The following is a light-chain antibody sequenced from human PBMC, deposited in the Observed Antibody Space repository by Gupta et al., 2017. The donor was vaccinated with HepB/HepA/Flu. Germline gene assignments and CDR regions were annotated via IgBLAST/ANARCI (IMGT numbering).Light chain of an antibody. CDR2: TVF. CDR3: SSYTFTSTLVV. V-gene: IGLV2-14*01. Sequence: QSALAQPASGSGSPGQSITISCTGTNSDYVSWYQQYPGKAPKLLLYTVFDRPSGVSHRFSGSKSGNTASLTISGLQAEDEANYYCSSYTFTSTLVVFGGGTHLTVL. CDR1: NSDY. J-gene: IGLJ2*01.